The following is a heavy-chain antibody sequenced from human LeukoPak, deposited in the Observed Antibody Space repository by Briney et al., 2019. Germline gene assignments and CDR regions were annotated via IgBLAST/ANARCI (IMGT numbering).Heavy chain of an antibody. J-gene: IGHJ4*02. V-gene: IGHV3-7*01. Sequence: PGGSLRLSCAASGFTFSSYAMSWVRQAPGKGLEWVANIKQDGSEKYYVDSVKGRFTISRDNAKNSLYLQMNSLRAEDTAVYYCARDRMEWFPEHYFDYWGQGTLVTVSS. CDR2: IKQDGSEK. CDR1: GFTFSSYA. D-gene: IGHD3-3*01. CDR3: ARDRMEWFPEHYFDY.